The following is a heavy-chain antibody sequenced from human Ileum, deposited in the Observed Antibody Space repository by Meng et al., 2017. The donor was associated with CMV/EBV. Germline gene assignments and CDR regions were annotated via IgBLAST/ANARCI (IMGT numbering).Heavy chain of an antibody. CDR3: AANFGLLGGYGMDV. V-gene: IGHV3-74*03. CDR1: GFTFSSHW. J-gene: IGHJ6*02. D-gene: IGHD4/OR15-4a*01. CDR2: INSDGRST. Sequence: GESLKISCVASGFTFSSHWMHWVRQAPGEGLVWVSRINSDGRSTTYADSVKGRFTISRDNSKNTLYLQMNSLRAEDTAVYYCAANFGLLGGYGMDVWGQGTTVTVSS.